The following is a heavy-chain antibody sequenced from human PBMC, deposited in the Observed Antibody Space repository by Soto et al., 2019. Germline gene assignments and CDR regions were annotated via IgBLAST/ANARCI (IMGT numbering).Heavy chain of an antibody. V-gene: IGHV3-23*01. J-gene: IGHJ4*02. D-gene: IGHD1-7*01. CDR3: AKARITGTTAFDY. CDR1: GFTLSSYA. Sequence: GGSLRLSCAASGFTLSSYAMSWVRQAPGKGLEWVSTFSGTGGYTYYADSVKGRFTISRDDSKNTLFLHMNSLRAADTAVYYCAKARITGTTAFDYWGQGTLVTVSS. CDR2: FSGTGGYT.